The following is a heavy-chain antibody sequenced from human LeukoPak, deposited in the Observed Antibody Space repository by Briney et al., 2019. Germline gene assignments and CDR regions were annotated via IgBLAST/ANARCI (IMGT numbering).Heavy chain of an antibody. CDR3: AKDFRSYYYDSSGLFDY. J-gene: IGHJ4*02. CDR2: ISGSGGST. Sequence: GGSLRLSCAASGFTFSSYSMNWVRQAPGKGLEWVSAISGSGGSTYYADSVKGRFTISRDNSKNTLYLQMNSLRAEDTAVYYCAKDFRSYYYDSSGLFDYWGQGTLVTVSS. V-gene: IGHV3-23*01. CDR1: GFTFSSYS. D-gene: IGHD3-22*01.